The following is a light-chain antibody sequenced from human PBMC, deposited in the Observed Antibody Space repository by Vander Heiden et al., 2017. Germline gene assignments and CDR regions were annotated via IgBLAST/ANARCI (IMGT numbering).Light chain of an antibody. CDR1: SSNIGAGYD. V-gene: IGLV1-40*01. Sequence: QSVLTQPPSVSGAPGQRVTISCTGSSSNIGAGYDVHWYQQLPGTAPNLLIYGNSNRPSGVPDRFSGSKSGTSASLAITGLQAEDEADYYCQSYDSSLSGRGVVFGGGTKLTVL. J-gene: IGLJ2*01. CDR3: QSYDSSLSGRGVV. CDR2: GNS.